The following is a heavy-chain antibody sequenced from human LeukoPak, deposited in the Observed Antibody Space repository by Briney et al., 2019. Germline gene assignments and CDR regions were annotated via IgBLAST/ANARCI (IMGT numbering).Heavy chain of an antibody. CDR2: IYYSGST. CDR1: GGSISSSSYY. V-gene: IGHV4-39*01. Sequence: SETLSLTCTVSGGSISSSSYYWGWICQPPGKGLEWIGSIYYSGSTYYNPSLKSRVTISVDTSKNQFSLKLSSVTAADTAVYYCASSIPYTHFDYWGQGTLVTVSS. J-gene: IGHJ4*02. CDR3: ASSIPYTHFDY. D-gene: IGHD2-2*02.